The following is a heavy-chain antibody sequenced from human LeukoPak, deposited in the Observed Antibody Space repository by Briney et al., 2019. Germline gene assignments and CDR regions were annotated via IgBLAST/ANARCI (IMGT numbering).Heavy chain of an antibody. V-gene: IGHV1-46*01. D-gene: IGHD5-12*01. CDR1: GYTFTSYY. CDR2: INPSGGST. Sequence: ASVKVSCKASGYTFTSYYIHWVRQAPGQGLEWMGIINPSGGSTNYAQKFQGRVTMTRDTSISTAYMELSRLRSDDTAVYYCATSYDYDAFDIWGQGTMVTVSS. J-gene: IGHJ3*02. CDR3: ATSYDYDAFDI.